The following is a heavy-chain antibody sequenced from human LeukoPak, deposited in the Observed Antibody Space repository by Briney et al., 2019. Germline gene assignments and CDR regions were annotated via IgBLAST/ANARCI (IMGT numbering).Heavy chain of an antibody. V-gene: IGHV1-46*01. J-gene: IGHJ4*02. CDR1: GYTFTSYG. D-gene: IGHD4-11*01. CDR2: INPSGGST. CDR3: ARDDYSNAESY. Sequence: ASVKVSCKASGYTFTSYGISWVRQAPGQGLEWMGIINPSGGSTSYAQKFQGRVTLTRDTSTTTFYMEMSSLRSEDTAVYYCARDDYSNAESYWGQGTLVTVSS.